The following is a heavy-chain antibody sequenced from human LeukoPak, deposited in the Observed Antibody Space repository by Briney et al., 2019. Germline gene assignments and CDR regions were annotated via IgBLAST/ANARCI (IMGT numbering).Heavy chain of an antibody. CDR3: AKGHGWEASYYYYYMDV. J-gene: IGHJ6*03. V-gene: IGHV3-21*01. Sequence: PGGSLRLSCAASGFTLSSYSMNWVRQAPGKGLEWVSSISSSSSYIYYADSVKGRFTISRDNSKNTLYLKMNSLRAEDTAVYYCAKGHGWEASYYYYYMDVWGKGTTVTISS. D-gene: IGHD1-26*01. CDR2: ISSSSSYI. CDR1: GFTLSSYS.